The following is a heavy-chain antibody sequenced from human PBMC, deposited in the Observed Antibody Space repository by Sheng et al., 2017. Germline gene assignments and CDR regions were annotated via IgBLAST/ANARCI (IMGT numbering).Heavy chain of an antibody. D-gene: IGHD5-18*01. V-gene: IGHV3-23*01. CDR1: GFTFTTFA. J-gene: IGHJ4*02. CDR3: AKESGYSYEQPNNFDY. Sequence: EVQLLESGGGLVQPGGSLRLSCAASGFTFTTFAMSWVRQAPGKGLEWISAISGGGYSAYYADSVKGRFTISRDSSKNTLYLQMSSLRVGDTAVYFCAKESGYSYEQPNNFDYWGQGTLVTVSS. CDR2: ISGGGYSA.